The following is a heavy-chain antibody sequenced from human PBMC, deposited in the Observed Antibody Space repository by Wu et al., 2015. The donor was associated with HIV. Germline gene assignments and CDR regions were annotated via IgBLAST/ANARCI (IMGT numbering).Heavy chain of an antibody. CDR1: GYTLSKLS. CDR2: SDPEDGET. V-gene: IGHV1-24*01. CDR3: ATGILGALDI. J-gene: IGHJ3*02. D-gene: IGHD7-27*01. Sequence: HDQLVQSGAEVKKPGASVKVSCKVSGYTLSKLSVHWVRQAPGKGLEWMGGSDPEDGETVYAQKFQGRVTLTEDTSTDTAYMELTRLRSEDTAVYYCATGILGALDIWGQGTMVTVSS.